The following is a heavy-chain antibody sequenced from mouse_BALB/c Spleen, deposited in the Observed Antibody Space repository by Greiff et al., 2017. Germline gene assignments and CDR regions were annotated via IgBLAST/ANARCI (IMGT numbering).Heavy chain of an antibody. CDR2: ISYSGST. Sequence: EVKLQESGPGLVKPSQSLSLTCTVTGYSITSDYAWNWIRQFPGNKLEWMGYISYSGSTSYNPSLKSRISITRDTSKNQFFLQLNSVTTEDTATYYCARKRGNYWYFDVWGAGTTVTVSS. V-gene: IGHV3-2*02. D-gene: IGHD2-1*01. J-gene: IGHJ1*01. CDR3: ARKRGNYWYFDV. CDR1: GYSITSDYA.